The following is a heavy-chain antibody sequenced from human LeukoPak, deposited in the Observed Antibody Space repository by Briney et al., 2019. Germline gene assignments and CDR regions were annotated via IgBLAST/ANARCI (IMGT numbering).Heavy chain of an antibody. V-gene: IGHV4-59*01. J-gene: IGHJ4*02. CDR3: ARDCTNGVCYDY. CDR2: IYYSGST. D-gene: IGHD2-8*01. Sequence: PSETLSLTRTVSGGSISSYYWSWLRQPPGKGLEWIGYIYYSGSTNYNPSLKSRVTISVDTSKNQFSLKLSSVTAADTAVYYCARDCTNGVCYDYWGQGTLVTVSS. CDR1: GGSISSYY.